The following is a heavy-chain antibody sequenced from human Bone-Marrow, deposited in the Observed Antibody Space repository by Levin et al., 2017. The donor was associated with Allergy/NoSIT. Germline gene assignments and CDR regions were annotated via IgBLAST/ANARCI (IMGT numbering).Heavy chain of an antibody. V-gene: IGHV3-30-3*01. Sequence: GGSLRLSCAASGFTFSSYAMHWVRQAPGKGLEWVAVISYDGSNKYYADSVKGRFTISRDNSKNTLYLQMNSLRAEDTAVYYCARDQRGGNSKGAFDIWGQGTMVTVSS. CDR1: GFTFSSYA. CDR2: ISYDGSNK. D-gene: IGHD4-23*01. CDR3: ARDQRGGNSKGAFDI. J-gene: IGHJ3*02.